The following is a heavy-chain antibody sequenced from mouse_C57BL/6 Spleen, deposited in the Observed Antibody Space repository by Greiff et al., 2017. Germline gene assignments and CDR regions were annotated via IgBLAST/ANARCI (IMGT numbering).Heavy chain of an antibody. V-gene: IGHV5-4*01. J-gene: IGHJ4*01. Sequence: EVMLVESGGGLVKPGGSLKLSCAASGFTFSSYAMSWVRQTPEKRLEWVATISDGGSYTYYPDNVKGRFTISRDNAKNNLYLQMSHLKSEDTAMYYCARDGVYYGSSDSMDYWGQGTSVTVSS. CDR1: GFTFSSYA. CDR2: ISDGGSYT. CDR3: ARDGVYYGSSDSMDY. D-gene: IGHD1-1*01.